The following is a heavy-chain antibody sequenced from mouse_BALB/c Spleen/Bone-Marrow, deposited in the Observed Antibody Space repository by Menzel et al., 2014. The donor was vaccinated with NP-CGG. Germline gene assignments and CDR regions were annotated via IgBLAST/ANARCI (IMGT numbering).Heavy chain of an antibody. CDR2: INPGNGGT. J-gene: IGHJ4*01. Sequence: QVQLQQSGAELVKPGASVKLSCKASGYTFTTYWMHWVKLRPGQVFEWIGEINPGNGGTNYNEKFKRKATLTVDKSSSTAYMQLSSLTFEDSAVYYCTIEYGITTKNYEALEYWGQGTPVTVSS. CDR3: TIEYGITTKNYEALEY. D-gene: IGHD2-10*02. CDR1: GYTFTTYW. V-gene: IGHV1S16*01.